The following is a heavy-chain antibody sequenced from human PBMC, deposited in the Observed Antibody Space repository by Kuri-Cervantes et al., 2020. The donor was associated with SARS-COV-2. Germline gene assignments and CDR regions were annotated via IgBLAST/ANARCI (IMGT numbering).Heavy chain of an antibody. CDR1: GFTLSRYT. CDR3: AKDYCSSTSCSLYDAFDI. J-gene: IGHJ3*02. Sequence: GESLKISCVASGFTLSRYTMNWVRQAPGKGLEWVSSISSSSSYIYYADSVKGRFTISRDNAKNSLYLQMNSLRAEDTAVYYCAKDYCSSTSCSLYDAFDIWGQGTMVTVSS. CDR2: ISSSSSYI. D-gene: IGHD2-2*01. V-gene: IGHV3-21*04.